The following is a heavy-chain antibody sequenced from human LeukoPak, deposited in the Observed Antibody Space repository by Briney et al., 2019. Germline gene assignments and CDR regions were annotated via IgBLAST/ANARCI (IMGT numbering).Heavy chain of an antibody. Sequence: ASVKVSCKASGGTFSSYAISWVRQAPGQGLEWMGGIIPIFGTANYAQKFQGRVTITADESTSTAYMELSSLRSEDTAVYYCARDRECSSGSCYQSDYWGQGTLVTVSS. CDR1: GGTFSSYA. J-gene: IGHJ4*02. V-gene: IGHV1-69*13. CDR2: IIPIFGTA. CDR3: ARDRECSSGSCYQSDY. D-gene: IGHD2-15*01.